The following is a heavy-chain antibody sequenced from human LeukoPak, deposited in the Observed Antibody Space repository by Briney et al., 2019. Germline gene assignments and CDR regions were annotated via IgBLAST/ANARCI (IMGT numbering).Heavy chain of an antibody. CDR3: ARQKGNFDY. Sequence: SETPSLTCTVSGGSISSSGYYWGWIRQPPGKGLEWIGTIYYSGTTYYNPSLKSRVTISVDTSKNQFSLNLSSVTAADTAVYYCARQKGNFDYWGQGTLVTVSS. V-gene: IGHV4-39*01. CDR1: GGSISSSGYY. CDR2: IYYSGTT. J-gene: IGHJ4*02. D-gene: IGHD3-10*01.